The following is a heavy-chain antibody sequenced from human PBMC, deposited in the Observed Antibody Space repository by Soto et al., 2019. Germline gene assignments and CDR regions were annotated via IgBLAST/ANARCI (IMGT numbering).Heavy chain of an antibody. D-gene: IGHD3-10*01. CDR2: INTDGSTI. J-gene: IGHJ4*02. V-gene: IGHV3-74*01. CDR1: GFTFNNYW. CDR3: ARDLVKYHGSGSCLVDS. Sequence: GGSLRLSCAVSGFTFNNYWMHWVRQTAGKRLVWVSRINTDGSTISYADSVEGRFTISRDNAKNTLYLQMSSLRAEDTAVYYCARDLVKYHGSGSCLVDSWGQGTLVTVSS.